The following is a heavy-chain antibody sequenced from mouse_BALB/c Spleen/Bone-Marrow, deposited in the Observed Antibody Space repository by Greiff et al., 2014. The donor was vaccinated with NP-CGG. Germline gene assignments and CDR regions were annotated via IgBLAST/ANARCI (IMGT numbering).Heavy chain of an antibody. CDR2: IDPSDSYS. CDR3: ARGVVYYYAMDY. Sequence: QVQLQQFGAELVKPGASVKLSCKASGYTFTNYWMHWVKQRPGQGLEWIGEIDPSDSYSNYNQNFKGKATLTVDKSSSTAYMQLTSLTSEDSAVYYCARGVVYYYAMDYWGQGTSVTVSS. V-gene: IGHV1-69*02. J-gene: IGHJ4*01. CDR1: GYTFTNYW.